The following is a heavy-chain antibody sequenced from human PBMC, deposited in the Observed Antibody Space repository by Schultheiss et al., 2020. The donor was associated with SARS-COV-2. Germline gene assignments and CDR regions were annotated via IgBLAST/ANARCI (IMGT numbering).Heavy chain of an antibody. CDR2: ISWNSGSI. D-gene: IGHD3-22*01. V-gene: IGHV3-9*01. CDR3: AKALGYYYDSSGSGFDY. CDR1: GFTFDDYA. Sequence: GGSLRLSCAASGFTFDDYAMHWVRQAPGKGLEWVSGISWNSGSIGYADSVKGRFTISRDNAKNSLYLQMNSLRAEDTAVYYCAKALGYYYDSSGSGFDYWGQGTLVTVSS. J-gene: IGHJ4*02.